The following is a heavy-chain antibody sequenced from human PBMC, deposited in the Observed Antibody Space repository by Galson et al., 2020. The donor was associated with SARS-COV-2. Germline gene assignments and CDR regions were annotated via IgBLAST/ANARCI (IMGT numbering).Heavy chain of an antibody. CDR3: ARDGGYGSGTYYLPY. V-gene: IGHV4-31*03. CDR1: RDSISSGGYY. J-gene: IGHJ4*02. CDR2: SFYSGST. D-gene: IGHD3-10*01. Sequence: SETLSLTCTASRDSISSGGYYWSCIRQHPEKGLEWVGYSFYSGSTNYNPSLKSRVTVSVDTSKNQFSLKLSSVTAADTAVYYCARDGGYGSGTYYLPYWGQGTLVTVSS.